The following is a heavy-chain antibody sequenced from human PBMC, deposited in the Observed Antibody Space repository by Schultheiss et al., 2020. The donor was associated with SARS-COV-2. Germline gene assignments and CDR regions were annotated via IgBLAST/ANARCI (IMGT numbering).Heavy chain of an antibody. D-gene: IGHD3-3*01. J-gene: IGHJ3*02. CDR3: ARALRGWEWRVFDI. Sequence: SETLSLTCTVSGGSISSGGYYWSWIRQPPGKGLEWIGEINHSGSTNYNPSLKSRVTISVDTSKNQFSLKLSSVTAADTAVYYCARALRGWEWRVFDIWGQGTMVTVSS. CDR2: INHSGST. CDR1: GGSISSGGYY. V-gene: IGHV4-61*08.